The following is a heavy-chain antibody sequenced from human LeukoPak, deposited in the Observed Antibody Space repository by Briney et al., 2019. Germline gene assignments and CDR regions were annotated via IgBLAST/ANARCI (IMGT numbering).Heavy chain of an antibody. Sequence: ASVRVSCKASGYTFASYGISWVRQAPGQGLEWMGWISAYNGDTKYAQHLQGRVTLTTDTSTGTAYMELRSLTSDDTALYYCARDTARITTPGGPDYWGQGTLVTVSS. CDR3: ARDTARITTPGGPDY. CDR1: GYTFASYG. CDR2: ISAYNGDT. J-gene: IGHJ4*02. V-gene: IGHV1-18*01. D-gene: IGHD6-13*01.